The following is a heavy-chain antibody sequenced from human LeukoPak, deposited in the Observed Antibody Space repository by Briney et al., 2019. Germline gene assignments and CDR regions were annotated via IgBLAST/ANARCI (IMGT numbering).Heavy chain of an antibody. D-gene: IGHD5-12*01. CDR3: ARARDDIVVDF. V-gene: IGHV3-66*02. J-gene: IGHJ4*02. CDR1: GFTISSNY. CDR2: LYSAGNT. Sequence: GGSLRLSCAASGFTISSNYMNWVRQAPGKGLEWVSVLYSAGNTYYADSVKGRFTISRDNSKNTLFLQMDSLRPEDTAVYYCARARDDIVVDFWGQGTLVTVSS.